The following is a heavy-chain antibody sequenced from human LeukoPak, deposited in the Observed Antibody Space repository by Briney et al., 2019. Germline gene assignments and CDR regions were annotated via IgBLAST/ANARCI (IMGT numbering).Heavy chain of an antibody. CDR3: ARSYSSGRGWFDP. CDR2: INPNSGGT. J-gene: IGHJ5*02. CDR1: VYTFTGYY. D-gene: IGHD6-19*01. V-gene: IGHV1-2*02. Sequence: ASVKVSCKASVYTFTGYYMHWVRQAPGQGLEWMGWINPNSGGTNYAQKFQGRVTMTRDTSISTAYMELSRLRSDDTAVYYCARSYSSGRGWFDPWGQGTLVTVSS.